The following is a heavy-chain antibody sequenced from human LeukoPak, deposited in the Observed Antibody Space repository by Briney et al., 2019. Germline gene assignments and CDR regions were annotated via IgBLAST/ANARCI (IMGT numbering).Heavy chain of an antibody. Sequence: PGGSLRLSCAASGXTFSDYYVTRIRQAPGRGLEWTSYINGSSSDTKYADSVKGRFTISRDNAKNSLYLLMNSLRAEDTAVYYCARRGTTYCTVDSCHPNWFDPWGQGTLVTVSS. CDR2: INGSSSDT. J-gene: IGHJ5*02. V-gene: IGHV3-11*03. CDR1: GXTFSDYY. CDR3: ARRGTTYCTVDSCHPNWFDP. D-gene: IGHD2-15*01.